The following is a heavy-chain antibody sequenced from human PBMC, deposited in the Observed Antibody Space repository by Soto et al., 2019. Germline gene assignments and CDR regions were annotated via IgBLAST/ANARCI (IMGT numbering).Heavy chain of an antibody. CDR3: AGPTSTSYYYYYYGMDV. Sequence: ASVKVSCKASGYTFTSYGISWVRQAPGQGLEWMGWISAYNGNTNYAQKLQGRVTMTTDTSTSTAYMELRSLRSDDTAVYYCAGPTSTSYYYYYYGMDVWGQGTTVNVSS. J-gene: IGHJ6*02. V-gene: IGHV1-18*04. D-gene: IGHD5-12*01. CDR1: GYTFTSYG. CDR2: ISAYNGNT.